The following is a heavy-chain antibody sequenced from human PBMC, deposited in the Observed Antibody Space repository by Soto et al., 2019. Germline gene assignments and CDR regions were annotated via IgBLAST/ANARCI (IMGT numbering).Heavy chain of an antibody. J-gene: IGHJ6*03. CDR2: INAGNGNT. V-gene: IGHV1-3*01. CDR3: ARAPSWHYYYYYMDV. CDR1: GYTFTSYA. D-gene: IGHD2-2*01. Sequence: ASVKVSCKASGYTFTSYAMHWVRQAPGQRLEWMGWINAGNGNTKYSQKFQGRVTITRDTSASTAYMELSSLRSEDTAVYYCARAPSWHYYYYYMDVWGKGTTVTVSS.